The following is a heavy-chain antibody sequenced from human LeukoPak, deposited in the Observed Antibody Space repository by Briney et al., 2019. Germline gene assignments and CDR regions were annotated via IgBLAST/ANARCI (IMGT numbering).Heavy chain of an antibody. J-gene: IGHJ6*04. Sequence: PSETLSLTCTVSGGSISSYYWSWIRQPPGKGLEWIGYIYYSGSTNYNPSLKSRVTISVDTSKNQFSLKLSPVTAADTAVYYCVRGLTGVVGAADVWGKGTTVTVSS. CDR3: VRGLTGVVGAADV. CDR2: IYYSGST. V-gene: IGHV4-59*01. D-gene: IGHD2-15*01. CDR1: GGSISSYY.